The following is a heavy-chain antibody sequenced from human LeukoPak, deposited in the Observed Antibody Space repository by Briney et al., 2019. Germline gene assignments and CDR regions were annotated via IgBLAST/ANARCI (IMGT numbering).Heavy chain of an antibody. CDR3: AKDRTIGARRDPRNYFDY. Sequence: PGGPLRLSCAASGFTVSSNYMSWVRQAPGKGLEWVAFIRYDGSNKYYADSVKGRFTISRDNSKNTLYLQMNSLRAEDTAVYYCAKDRTIGARRDPRNYFDYWGQGTLVTVSS. CDR1: GFTVSSNY. V-gene: IGHV3-30*02. J-gene: IGHJ4*02. CDR2: IRYDGSNK. D-gene: IGHD1-14*01.